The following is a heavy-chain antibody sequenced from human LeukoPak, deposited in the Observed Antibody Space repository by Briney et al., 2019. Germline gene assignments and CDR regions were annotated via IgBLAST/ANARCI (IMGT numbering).Heavy chain of an antibody. CDR1: GFTFSSYS. CDR2: ISTSSGTI. Sequence: GGSLRLSCAASGFTFSSYSMNWVRQAPGKGLEWVSYISTSSGTIFCADSVKGRFTISRDNAKNSLYLQMNSLRDEDTAVYSCARKSYYYDSSGYFFDYWGQGTLVTVSS. D-gene: IGHD3-22*01. V-gene: IGHV3-48*02. CDR3: ARKSYYYDSSGYFFDY. J-gene: IGHJ4*02.